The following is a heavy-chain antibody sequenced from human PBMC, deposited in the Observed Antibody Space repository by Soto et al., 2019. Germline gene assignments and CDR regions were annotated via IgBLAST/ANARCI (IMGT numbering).Heavy chain of an antibody. CDR3: ARAVRSGSYPYYYYGMDV. CDR2: INSDGSST. D-gene: IGHD3-10*01. V-gene: IGHV3-74*01. J-gene: IGHJ6*02. Sequence: EVPVVESGGGLVQPGGSLRLSCAASGFTFSNYWMQWVRQAPGKGLVWVSRINSDGSSTSYADSVKGRFTISRDNDKXTXFVQMDSLRAEDTAVYYCARAVRSGSYPYYYYGMDVWGQGTTVTVSS. CDR1: GFTFSNYW.